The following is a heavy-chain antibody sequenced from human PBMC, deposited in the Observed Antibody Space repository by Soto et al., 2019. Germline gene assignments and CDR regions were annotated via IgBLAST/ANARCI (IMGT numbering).Heavy chain of an antibody. CDR1: GGTFSSYA. Sequence: SVKVYCRASGGTFSSYAISWVRQAPGQVLEWMGGIIPIFGTANYAQKFQGRVTITADESTSTAYMELSSLRSEDTAVYYCARRLLGYCSGGSCYAPSAPDYWGQGTLVTVSS. CDR3: ARRLLGYCSGGSCYAPSAPDY. CDR2: IIPIFGTA. V-gene: IGHV1-69*01. D-gene: IGHD2-15*01. J-gene: IGHJ4*02.